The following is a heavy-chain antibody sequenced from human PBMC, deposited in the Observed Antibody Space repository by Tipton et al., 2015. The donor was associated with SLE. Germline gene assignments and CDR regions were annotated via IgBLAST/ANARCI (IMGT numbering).Heavy chain of an antibody. Sequence: TLSLTCTVSGSSIDNGYHWGWVRQSPLKGLEWIGTIFDGGTPDYNPSLQSRVTISVETSRTQFSLRMNSVTAADTAVYFCGRSCMKNDIGVFHIWGQGTMVTVSA. D-gene: IGHD3-10*01. CDR1: GSSIDNGYH. CDR3: GRSCMKNDIGVFHI. V-gene: IGHV4-38-2*02. CDR2: IFDGGTP. J-gene: IGHJ3*02.